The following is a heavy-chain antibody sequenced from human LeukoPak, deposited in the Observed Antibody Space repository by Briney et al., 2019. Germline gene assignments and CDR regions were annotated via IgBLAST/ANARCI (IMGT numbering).Heavy chain of an antibody. Sequence: PGGSLRLSCAASGFTFSSYAMSWVRQAPGKGLEWVSAISGSGGSTYYADSVKGRFTISRDNSKNTLYLQMNSLRAEDTAVYYCARDSMGGSGSYYNDRLGDDAFDIWGQGTMVTVSS. V-gene: IGHV3-23*01. CDR1: GFTFSSYA. J-gene: IGHJ3*02. CDR2: ISGSGGST. D-gene: IGHD3-10*01. CDR3: ARDSMGGSGSYYNDRLGDDAFDI.